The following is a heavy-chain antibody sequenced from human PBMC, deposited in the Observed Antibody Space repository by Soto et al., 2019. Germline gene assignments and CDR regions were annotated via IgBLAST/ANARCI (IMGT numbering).Heavy chain of an antibody. CDR3: ATPYCTNGVCSYDY. CDR1: GYSFTSYW. J-gene: IGHJ4*02. V-gene: IGHV5-51*01. Sequence: PGESLKISGEGSGYSFTSYWSGWVRQMPGKGLEWMGIIYPGDSDTRYSPSFQGQVTISADKSISTAYLQWSSLKASDTAMYYCATPYCTNGVCSYDYWGQGTLVTVSS. D-gene: IGHD2-8*01. CDR2: IYPGDSDT.